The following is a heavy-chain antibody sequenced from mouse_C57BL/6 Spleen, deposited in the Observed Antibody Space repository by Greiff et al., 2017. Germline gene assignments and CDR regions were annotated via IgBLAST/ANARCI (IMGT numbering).Heavy chain of an antibody. V-gene: IGHV5-6*01. CDR1: GFTFSSYG. D-gene: IGHD4-1*01. Sequence: EVKLMESGGDLVKPGGSLKLSCAASGFTFSSYGMSWVRPTPDKRLEWVATISSGGSYTYYPDSVKGRFTISRDNAKNTLYLQMSSLKSEDTAMYYCASLGDYWGQGTTLTVSS. CDR3: ASLGDY. J-gene: IGHJ2*01. CDR2: ISSGGSYT.